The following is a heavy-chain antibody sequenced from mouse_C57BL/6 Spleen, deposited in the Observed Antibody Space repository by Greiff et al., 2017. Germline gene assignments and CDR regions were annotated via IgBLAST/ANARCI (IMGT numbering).Heavy chain of an antibody. Sequence: QVQLQQSGAELVRPGTSVKVSCKASGYAFTNYLIEWVKQRPGQGLEWIGVINPGSGGTNYNEKFKGKATLTADKSSSTAYMPLSSLTSEDAAVYFCARTGYYGSKGYWGQGTTLTVSS. D-gene: IGHD1-1*01. J-gene: IGHJ2*01. CDR2: INPGSGGT. CDR1: GYAFTNYL. V-gene: IGHV1-54*01. CDR3: ARTGYYGSKGY.